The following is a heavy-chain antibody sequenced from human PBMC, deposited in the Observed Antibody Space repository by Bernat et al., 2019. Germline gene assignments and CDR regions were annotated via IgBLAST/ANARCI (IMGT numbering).Heavy chain of an antibody. CDR3: AREDYGDYEIDAFDI. CDR1: GFTFSSYA. D-gene: IGHD4-17*01. CDR2: ISYDGSNE. Sequence: QVQLVESGGGVVQPGRSLRLSCAASGFTFSSYAMHWVRQAPGKGLEWVAFISYDGSNEYYADSVKGRFTISRDNSKSTLYLQMNSLRAEDTAVYYCAREDYGDYEIDAFDIWGQGTMVTVSS. V-gene: IGHV3-30-3*01. J-gene: IGHJ3*02.